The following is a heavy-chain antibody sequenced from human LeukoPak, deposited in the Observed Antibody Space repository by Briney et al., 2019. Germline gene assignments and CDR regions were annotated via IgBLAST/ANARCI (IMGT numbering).Heavy chain of an antibody. CDR1: GFTFSSYN. CDR2: ISSSSSYI. CDR3: ARRWKAAAGYDY. V-gene: IGHV3-21*01. J-gene: IGHJ4*02. D-gene: IGHD6-13*01. Sequence: GGSLRLSCAASGFTFSSYNMNWVRQAPGKGLEWVSSISSSSSYIYYADSVKGRFTISRDNAKNSLYLQMNSLRAEDTAVYYCARRWKAAAGYDYWGQGTLVTVSS.